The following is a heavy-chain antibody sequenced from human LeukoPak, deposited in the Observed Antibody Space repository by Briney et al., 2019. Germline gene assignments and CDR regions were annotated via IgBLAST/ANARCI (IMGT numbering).Heavy chain of an antibody. J-gene: IGHJ4*02. V-gene: IGHV3-13*01. CDR3: ARADSSGWYDY. D-gene: IGHD6-19*01. Sequence: GGPRSFPFQAPGFTFIGYEINGAPQATGKVLEWVSAIGTAGDTYYPGSVKGRFTISRENAKNSLYLQMNSLRAGDTAVYYCARADSSGWYDYWGQGTLVTVSS. CDR1: GFTFIGYE. CDR2: IGTAGDT.